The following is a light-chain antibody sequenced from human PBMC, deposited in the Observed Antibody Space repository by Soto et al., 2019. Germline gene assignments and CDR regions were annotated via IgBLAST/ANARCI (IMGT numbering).Light chain of an antibody. Sequence: QSALTQPAAVSGSPGQSITISCTGTNSDVGGYTYVSWYQQHPGKAPKLLIYELNNRPSGVSDRFSGSKSGNTASLTISGLHAEDEADYYCSSYTRSSTQVFGSGTKVTVL. V-gene: IGLV2-14*01. CDR3: SSYTRSSTQV. J-gene: IGLJ1*01. CDR1: NSDVGGYTY. CDR2: ELN.